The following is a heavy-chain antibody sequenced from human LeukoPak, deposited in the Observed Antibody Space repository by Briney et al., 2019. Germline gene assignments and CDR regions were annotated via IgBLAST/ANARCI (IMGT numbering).Heavy chain of an antibody. CDR1: GGSISSYY. V-gene: IGHV4-59*01. D-gene: IGHD3-9*01. J-gene: IGHJ3*02. CDR2: IYYSGST. Sequence: SETLSLTCTVSGGSISSYYWSWIRQPPGKGLEWTGYIYYSGSTNYNPSLKSRVTISVDTSKNQFSLKLSSVTAADTAVYYCARGYYDILTGYYDAFDIWGQGTMVTVSS. CDR3: ARGYYDILTGYYDAFDI.